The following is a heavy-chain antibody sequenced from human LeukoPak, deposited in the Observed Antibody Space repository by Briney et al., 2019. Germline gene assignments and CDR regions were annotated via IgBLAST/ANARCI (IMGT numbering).Heavy chain of an antibody. V-gene: IGHV3-7*01. Sequence: GGSLRLSCEASGYTFTNNWMTWFRQAPGKELEWVANVNEDGSEQNYLDSVKGRFTISRDNAKNSVYLQMNNLRVEETAVYYCARGRGWIDPWGQGTLVTVSS. CDR2: VNEDGSEQ. CDR3: ARGRGWIDP. D-gene: IGHD5-24*01. J-gene: IGHJ5*02. CDR1: GYTFTNNW.